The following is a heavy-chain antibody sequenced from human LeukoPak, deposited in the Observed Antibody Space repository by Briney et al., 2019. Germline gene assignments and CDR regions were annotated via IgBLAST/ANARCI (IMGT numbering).Heavy chain of an antibody. CDR2: ISYDGSNK. V-gene: IGHV3-30*04. CDR1: GFTFSSYA. Sequence: GGSLRLSCAASGFTFSSYAMHWVRQAPGKGLDGVAVISYDGSNKYYADSVKGRFTISRDNSKNTLYLQMNSLRAEDTAVYYCARDSGSGWYGSFYYMDVWGKGTTVTVSS. D-gene: IGHD6-19*01. J-gene: IGHJ6*03. CDR3: ARDSGSGWYGSFYYMDV.